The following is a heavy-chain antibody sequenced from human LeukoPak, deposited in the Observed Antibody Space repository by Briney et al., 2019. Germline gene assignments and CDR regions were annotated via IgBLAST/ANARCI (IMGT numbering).Heavy chain of an antibody. J-gene: IGHJ4*02. V-gene: IGHV1-2*02. D-gene: IGHD3-22*01. CDR1: GYTFTDYY. CDR3: ARELNYDSSGYYFDY. CDR2: INPNSGGT. Sequence: ASVKVSCKASGYTFTDYYIQWVRQAPGQGLEWMGRINPNSGGTNYAQKFQGRVTMTRDTSISTAYMELSRLRSDDTAVYYCARELNYDSSGYYFDYWGQGTLVTVSS.